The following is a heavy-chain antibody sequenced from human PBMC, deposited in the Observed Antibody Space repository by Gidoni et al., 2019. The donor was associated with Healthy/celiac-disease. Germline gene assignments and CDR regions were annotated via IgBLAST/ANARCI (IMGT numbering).Heavy chain of an antibody. V-gene: IGHV3-9*01. J-gene: IGHJ6*02. CDR2: SSWNRGSI. CDR3: AKDIGPGYCSGGSCYWNYYGMDV. Sequence: EVQLVESGGGLVQPGRSLRLSCAGSGCTFADYDMPWVRQATGMGRSVVAGSSWNRGSIGYADFVKGRFTISRDNAKNSLYLQMNSLRAEDTALYYCAKDIGPGYCSGGSCYWNYYGMDVWGQGTTVTVSS. D-gene: IGHD2-15*01. CDR1: GCTFADYD.